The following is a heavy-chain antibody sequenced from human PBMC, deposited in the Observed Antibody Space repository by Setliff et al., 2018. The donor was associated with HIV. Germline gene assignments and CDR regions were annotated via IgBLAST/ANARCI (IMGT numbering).Heavy chain of an antibody. J-gene: IGHJ4*01. CDR3: ARGRDYTGSWFRPFYLDF. D-gene: IGHD3-3*01. V-gene: IGHV4-38-2*01. CDR1: GYSISSGYY. CDR2: IYHSGST. Sequence: ASETLSLTCAVSGYSISSGYYWGWIRQPPGKGLEWIGSIYHSGSTAYNLALESRVSMSIDTSKNQFSLKLTSVTAADTAIYYCARGRDYTGSWFRPFYLDFWGHGNLVTVSS.